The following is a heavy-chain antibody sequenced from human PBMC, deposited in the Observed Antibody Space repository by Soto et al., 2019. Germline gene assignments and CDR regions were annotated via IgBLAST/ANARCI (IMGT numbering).Heavy chain of an antibody. V-gene: IGHV1-24*01. D-gene: IGHD1-26*01. CDR2: FDPEDGET. Sequence: ASVKVSCKVSGYTLTELSMHWVRQAPGKGLEWMGGFDPEDGETIYAQKFQGRVTMTEDTSTDTAYMELSSLRSEDKAVYYCEKVNSGSYYGMDVWGQWTTVTVSS. CDR1: GYTLTELS. CDR3: EKVNSGSYYGMDV. J-gene: IGHJ6*02.